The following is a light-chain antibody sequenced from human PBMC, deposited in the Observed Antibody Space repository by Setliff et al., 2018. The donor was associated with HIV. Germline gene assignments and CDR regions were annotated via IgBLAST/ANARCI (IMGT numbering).Light chain of an antibody. J-gene: IGLJ3*02. CDR2: EVD. V-gene: IGLV2-23*02. CDR3: CSYGTGDIWV. Sequence: QSVLTQPASVSGSPGQSITISCTGSSSDVGNTLSVSWYQQYVGEVPKLLIYEVDGQPSGISHRFSGSKSGNTASLTISGLQVEDEADYYCCSYGTGDIWVFGGGTK. CDR1: SSDVGNTLS.